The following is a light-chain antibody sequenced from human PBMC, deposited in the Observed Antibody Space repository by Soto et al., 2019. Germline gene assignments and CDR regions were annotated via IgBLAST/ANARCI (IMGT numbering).Light chain of an antibody. CDR1: QSVSTH. J-gene: IGKJ1*01. CDR2: GAS. V-gene: IGKV3-15*01. Sequence: EIVMTQSPATLSVSPGERATLSCRASQSVSTHLAWYQHKPGQAPRLLMYGASTRDTGVPARFSGSGSGTEFTLTISSLQSEDFAVFYCQQYDSWPRTFGQGTKVEIK. CDR3: QQYDSWPRT.